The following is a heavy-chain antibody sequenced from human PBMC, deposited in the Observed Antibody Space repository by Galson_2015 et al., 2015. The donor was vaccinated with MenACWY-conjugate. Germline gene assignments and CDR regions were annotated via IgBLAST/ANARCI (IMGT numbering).Heavy chain of an antibody. CDR3: AKVRSYGSGSYHFDY. CDR2: ISGSGGST. D-gene: IGHD3-10*01. CDR1: GFTFSSYA. J-gene: IGHJ4*02. Sequence: SLRLSCAASGFTFSSYAMSWVRQAPGKGLEWVSAISGSGGSTYYADSVKGRFTISRDNSKNTLYLQMNSLRAEDTALYYCAKVRSYGSGSYHFDYWGQGTLVTVSS. V-gene: IGHV3-23*01.